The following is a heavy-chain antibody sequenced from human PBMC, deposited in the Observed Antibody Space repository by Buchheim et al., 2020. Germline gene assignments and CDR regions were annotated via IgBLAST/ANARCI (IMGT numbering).Heavy chain of an antibody. J-gene: IGHJ4*02. V-gene: IGHV3-30*03. CDR3: AGDSSGSTVPFDY. Sequence: QVQLVESGGGVVQPGRSLRLSCAASGFTFSSYGMHWVRQAPGKGLEWVAVISYDGSNKYYADSVKGRFTISRDNSKNTLYLQMNSQRAEDTAVYYCAGDSSGSTVPFDYWGQGTL. D-gene: IGHD3-22*01. CDR1: GFTFSSYG. CDR2: ISYDGSNK.